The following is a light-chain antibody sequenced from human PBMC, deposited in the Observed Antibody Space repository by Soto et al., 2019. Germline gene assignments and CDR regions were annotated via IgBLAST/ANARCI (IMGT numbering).Light chain of an antibody. J-gene: IGKJ1*01. CDR1: QPVTSY. CDR2: GAS. CDR3: QQYGYSPRT. V-gene: IGKV3-20*01. Sequence: PGAIATLSCRASQPVTSYFAWYQQKPGQAPRLLIHGASTRATGIPDRFSGSGSGTDFTLTISGLEPEDFAVYYCQQYGYSPRTFGQGTKVEIK.